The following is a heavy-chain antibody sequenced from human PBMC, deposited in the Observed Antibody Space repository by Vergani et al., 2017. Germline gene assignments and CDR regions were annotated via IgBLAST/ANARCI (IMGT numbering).Heavy chain of an antibody. V-gene: IGHV1-69-2*01. CDR3: ATDYTYYDILTGYANWFDP. CDR2: VDPEDGET. J-gene: IGHJ5*02. Sequence: EVQLVQSGAEVKKPGATVKISCKVSGYTFTDYYMHWVQQAPGKGLEWMGLVDPEDGETIYAEKFQGRVTITADTSTDTAYIELSSLRSEDTAVYYCATDYTYYDILTGYANWFDPWGQGTLVTVSS. CDR1: GYTFTDYY. D-gene: IGHD3-9*01.